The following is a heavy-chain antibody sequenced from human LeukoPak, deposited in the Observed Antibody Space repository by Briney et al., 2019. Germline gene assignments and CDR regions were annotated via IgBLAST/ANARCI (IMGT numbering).Heavy chain of an antibody. D-gene: IGHD6-13*01. CDR1: GFTFSSYG. CDR3: AKGTPSRTHYYFDY. V-gene: IGHV3-30*18. J-gene: IGHJ4*02. Sequence: GGSLRLSCAASGFTFSSYGMHWVRQAPSKGLEWVAVISYDGSNKYYADSVKGRFTISRDNSKNTLYLQMNSLRAEDTAVYYCAKGTPSRTHYYFDYWGQGTLVTVSS. CDR2: ISYDGSNK.